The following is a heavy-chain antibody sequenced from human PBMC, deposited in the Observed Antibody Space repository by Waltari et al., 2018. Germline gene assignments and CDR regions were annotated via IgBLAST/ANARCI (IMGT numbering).Heavy chain of an antibody. CDR1: GFTFSSYW. D-gene: IGHD6-13*01. V-gene: IGHV3-7*01. CDR3: ARVSTAAGTDFDY. CDR2: IKQDGSEK. J-gene: IGHJ4*02. Sequence: EVQLVESGGGLVQPGGSLRRSCAASGFTFSSYWWSVVCQAPGEGLEWVANIKQDGSEKYYVDSVKGRFTISRDNAKNSLYLQMNSLRAEDTAVYYCARVSTAAGTDFDYWGQGTLVTVSS.